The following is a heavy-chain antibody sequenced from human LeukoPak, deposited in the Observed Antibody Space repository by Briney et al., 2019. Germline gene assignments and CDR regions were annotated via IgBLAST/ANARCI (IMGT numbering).Heavy chain of an antibody. CDR3: ARVGATVTTIDY. J-gene: IGHJ4*02. CDR1: GYTFTGYY. CDR2: INPNSGGT. Sequence: ASVKVPCKASGYTFTGYYMHWVRQAPGQGLEWMGWINPNSGGTNYAQKFQGRVTMTRDTSISTAYMELSRLRSDDTAVYYCARVGATVTTIDYWGQGTLVTVSS. D-gene: IGHD4-17*01. V-gene: IGHV1-2*02.